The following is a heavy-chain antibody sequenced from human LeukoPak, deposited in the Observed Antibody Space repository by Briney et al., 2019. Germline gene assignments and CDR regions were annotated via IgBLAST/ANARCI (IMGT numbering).Heavy chain of an antibody. V-gene: IGHV5-51*01. Sequence: GESLKISCKGSGYSFTSYWIAWVRQMPGQGLEWMGIIYPGDSDTRYSPSFQGQVTISADKSTSTAYLQWSSLKASDTAMYYCAKQSSGPSFDYWGQGTLVTVSS. CDR2: IYPGDSDT. J-gene: IGHJ4*02. CDR1: GYSFTSYW. CDR3: AKQSSGPSFDY.